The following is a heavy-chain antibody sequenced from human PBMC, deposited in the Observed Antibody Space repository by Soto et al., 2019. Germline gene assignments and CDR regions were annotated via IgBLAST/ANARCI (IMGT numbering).Heavy chain of an antibody. CDR1: GFTMSTYS. J-gene: IGHJ4*02. Sequence: EMQLLESGGGLVQPGGSLRLSCAASGFTMSTYSVTWVRQAPGKGLEWVSGISVTPGITFYADSVKGRFTISRDSSNNAVYLQMNSLRAEDTAMYFCSKWSGYGVLWGQGTLVTVSS. CDR3: SKWSGYGVL. V-gene: IGHV3-23*01. D-gene: IGHD4-17*01. CDR2: ISVTPGIT.